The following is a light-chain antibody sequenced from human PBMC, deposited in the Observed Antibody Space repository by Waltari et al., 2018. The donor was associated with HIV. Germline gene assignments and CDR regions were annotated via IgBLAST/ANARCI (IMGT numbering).Light chain of an antibody. CDR1: SSNIGAGYD. V-gene: IGLV1-40*01. J-gene: IGLJ2*01. CDR2: GNI. Sequence: QSVLTQPPSVSGAPGQRVTISCTGSSSNIGAGYDVHWYQQLPGTAPKVLIYGNINRPSGVPDRFSGSKSGTSASLAITGLQAEDEADYYGQSYDSSLRAVVFGGGTKLTV. CDR3: QSYDSSLRAVV.